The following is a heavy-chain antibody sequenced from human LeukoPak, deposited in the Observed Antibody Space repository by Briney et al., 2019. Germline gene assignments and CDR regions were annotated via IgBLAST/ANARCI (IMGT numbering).Heavy chain of an antibody. J-gene: IGHJ6*03. V-gene: IGHV3-48*03. CDR3: AKEYGYDYNYYYSMDV. D-gene: IGHD1-1*01. Sequence: GGSLRLSCTASGFTFKNYEINWVRQAPGKGLQWISYISSSGGTIYYADSVKGRFTVSRDNANNSLYLQMHSLRAEDTAVYFCAKEYGYDYNYYYSMDVWGKGTTVTISS. CDR1: GFTFKNYE. CDR2: ISSSGGTI.